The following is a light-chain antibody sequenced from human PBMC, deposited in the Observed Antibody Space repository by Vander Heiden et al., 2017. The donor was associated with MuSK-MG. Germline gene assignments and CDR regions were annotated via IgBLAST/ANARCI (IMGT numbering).Light chain of an antibody. V-gene: IGKV1-5*03. CDR1: QSISSW. CDR3: QQYHSYSLT. CDR2: KAS. Sequence: DIQMTQSPPTLSASVGDRVTITCRASQSISSWLAWYQQKPGKAPNLLIFKASSLETGVPSRFSGSGSGTEFTLTISSLQPDDFATYYCQQYHSYSLTFGGGTKVEIK. J-gene: IGKJ4*01.